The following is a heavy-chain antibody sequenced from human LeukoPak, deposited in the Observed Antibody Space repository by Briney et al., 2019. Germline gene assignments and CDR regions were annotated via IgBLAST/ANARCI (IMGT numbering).Heavy chain of an antibody. J-gene: IGHJ5*02. CDR1: GGSISSNNW. CDR2: IYHHGAT. CDR3: ARQDIVVVPAAPGGNWFDP. Sequence: PSGTLSLTCAVSGGSISSNNWWSWVRQPPGKGLEWIGEIYHHGATNYNPSLKSRVTLSVDKSKNQFSLKLSSVTAADTAVYYCARQDIVVVPAAPGGNWFDPWGQGTLVTVSS. D-gene: IGHD2-2*01. V-gene: IGHV4-4*02.